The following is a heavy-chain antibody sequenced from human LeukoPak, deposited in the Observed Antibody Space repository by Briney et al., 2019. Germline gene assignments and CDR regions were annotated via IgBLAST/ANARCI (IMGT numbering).Heavy chain of an antibody. J-gene: IGHJ3*02. Sequence: VKVSCKASGYTFTSYGISWVRQAPGQRLEWMGWISPNNGNTHYAQGVQGRVTMTTDTSRSTAYMELRSLRSDDTAMYYCTRVRNSNNWWGAFDIWGQGTMVTVSS. D-gene: IGHD1-1*01. V-gene: IGHV1-18*01. CDR3: TRVRNSNNWWGAFDI. CDR1: GYTFTSYG. CDR2: ISPNNGNT.